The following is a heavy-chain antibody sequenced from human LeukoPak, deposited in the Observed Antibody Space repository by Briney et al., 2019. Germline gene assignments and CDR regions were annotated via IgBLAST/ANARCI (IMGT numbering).Heavy chain of an antibody. CDR2: ISSSGGTK. Sequence: GGSLRLSCAASGFTFSDYYMSWIRQAPGKGLEWVSYISSSGGTKYYADSVRGRFTISRDNAKNSLYLQMNSLRAEDTAVYYCARDSSGWYYFDYWGQGTLVSVSS. CDR1: GFTFSDYY. J-gene: IGHJ4*02. CDR3: ARDSSGWYYFDY. V-gene: IGHV3-11*01. D-gene: IGHD6-19*01.